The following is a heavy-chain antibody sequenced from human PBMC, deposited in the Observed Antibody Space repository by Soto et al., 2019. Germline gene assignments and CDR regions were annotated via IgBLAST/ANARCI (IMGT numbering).Heavy chain of an antibody. J-gene: IGHJ5*02. CDR2: IIPIFGTA. CDR3: AREAYSTSSWWFDP. V-gene: IGHV1-69*13. D-gene: IGHD6-6*01. Sequence: SVKVSCKASGGTFSSYAISWVRQAPGQGLEWMGGIIPIFGTANYAQKFQGRVTITADESTSTAYMELSSLRSEDTAVYYCAREAYSTSSWWFDPSGHGTLFTVSS. CDR1: GGTFSSYA.